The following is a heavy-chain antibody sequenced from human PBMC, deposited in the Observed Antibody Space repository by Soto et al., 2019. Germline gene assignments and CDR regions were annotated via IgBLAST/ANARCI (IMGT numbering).Heavy chain of an antibody. CDR3: VRDPAGHGMDV. CDR1: GFTFSSYD. Sequence: EVQLVESGGDLVQPGGSLRLSCAASGFTFSSYDMQWVRQVTGKGLEWVSSIGKGGDTYYAGSVKGRFTISRENAKNSLYPQMSSLRAGDTAVYYCVRDPAGHGMDVWGQGTTVTVSS. V-gene: IGHV3-13*01. D-gene: IGHD3-10*01. J-gene: IGHJ6*02. CDR2: IGKGGDT.